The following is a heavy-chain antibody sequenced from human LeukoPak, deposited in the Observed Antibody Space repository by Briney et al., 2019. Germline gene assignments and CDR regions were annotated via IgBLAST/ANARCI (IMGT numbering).Heavy chain of an antibody. J-gene: IGHJ6*02. CDR3: AKSPEGYCSGGSCYSGYYYGMDV. CDR1: GFTSSSYA. Sequence: PGGPLRLSCAASGFTSSSYAMSWVRQAPGKGLEWVSAISGSGGSTYYADSVKGRFTISRDNSKNTLYLQMNSLRAEDTAVYYCAKSPEGYCSGGSCYSGYYYGMDVWAKGPRSPSP. V-gene: IGHV3-23*01. D-gene: IGHD2-15*01. CDR2: ISGSGGST.